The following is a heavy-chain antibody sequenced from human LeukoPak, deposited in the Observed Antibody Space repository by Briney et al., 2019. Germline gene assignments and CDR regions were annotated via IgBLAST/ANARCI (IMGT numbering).Heavy chain of an antibody. J-gene: IGHJ4*02. CDR1: GGSFSGYY. CDR2: INHSGST. V-gene: IGHV4-34*01. CDR3: ARHYPPDYTFDC. D-gene: IGHD4-4*01. Sequence: SETLSLTCAVYGGSFSGYYWSWIRQPPGKGLEWIGEINHSGSTNYNPSLKSRVTISVDTSRNQFSLKLSSVTAADTAVYFCARHYPPDYTFDCWGRGTLVTVSS.